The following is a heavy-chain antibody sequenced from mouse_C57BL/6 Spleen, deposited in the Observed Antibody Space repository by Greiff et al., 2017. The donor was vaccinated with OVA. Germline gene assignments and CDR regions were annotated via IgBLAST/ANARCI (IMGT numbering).Heavy chain of an antibody. Sequence: VQLQQSGAELVKPGASVKISCKASGYAFSSYGMNWVKQRPGKGLEWIGQIYPGDGDTNYNGKFKGKATLTADKSSSTAYMQLSSPTSEDSAVYFCARHEKAWFAYWGQGTLVTVSA. J-gene: IGHJ3*01. CDR1: GYAFSSYG. V-gene: IGHV1-80*01. CDR3: ARHEKAWFAY. CDR2: IYPGDGDT.